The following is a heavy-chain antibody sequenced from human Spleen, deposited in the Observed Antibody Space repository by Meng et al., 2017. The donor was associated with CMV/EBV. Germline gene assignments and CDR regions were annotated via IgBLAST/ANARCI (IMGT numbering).Heavy chain of an antibody. J-gene: IGHJ4*02. V-gene: IGHV3-21*01. CDR2: IMSDSSYI. D-gene: IGHD6-19*01. CDR3: ARGYDSSGWSGSGY. CDR1: GFSLSHYG. Sequence: GESLKISCGASGFSLSHYGMNWVRQAPGKGLEWVAAIMSDSSYIFYADSVKGRFTISRDNAKNSLYLQMNSLRAEDTAVYYCARGYDSSGWSGSGYWGQGTLVTVSS.